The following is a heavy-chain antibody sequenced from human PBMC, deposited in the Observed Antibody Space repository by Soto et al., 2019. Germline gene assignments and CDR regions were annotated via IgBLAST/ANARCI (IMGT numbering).Heavy chain of an antibody. CDR2: IWYDGSNK. V-gene: IGHV3-33*01. CDR3: ARDYFVVVLAARTCNWFDP. CDR1: GLTFSSYG. D-gene: IGHD2-15*01. Sequence: QVQLVESGGGVVQPGRSLRLSCAASGLTFSSYGMHWVRQAPGKGLEWGAVIWYDGSNKYYADSVKGRFTISRDNSKNTLYLQMSGLRAEDTAVYYCARDYFVVVLAARTCNWFDPWGQGSLVTVSS. J-gene: IGHJ5*02.